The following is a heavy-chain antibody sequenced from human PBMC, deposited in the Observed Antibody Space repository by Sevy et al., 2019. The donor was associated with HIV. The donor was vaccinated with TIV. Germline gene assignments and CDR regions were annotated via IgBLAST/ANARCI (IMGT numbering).Heavy chain of an antibody. V-gene: IGHV3-53*01. CDR1: GFSVSSNY. CDR3: TREDIVLGEDNYYGMDV. CDR2: IYSDGRT. Sequence: GSLKLSCVVSGFSVSSNYMSWVRQAPGKGLEWVSNIYSDGRTYYADSVRGRFTIPRDTSKNTVYLEMKSLRAEDTAVYYCTREDIVLGEDNYYGMDVWGHGTTVTVSS. J-gene: IGHJ6*02. D-gene: IGHD2-15*01.